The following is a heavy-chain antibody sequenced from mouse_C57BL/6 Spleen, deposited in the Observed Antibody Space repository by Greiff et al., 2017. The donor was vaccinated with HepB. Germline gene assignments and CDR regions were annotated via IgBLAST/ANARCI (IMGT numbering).Heavy chain of an antibody. CDR3: ARYSHYYGSSYEGAMDY. Sequence: QVQLQQPGTELVKPGDSVKLSCKASGYTFTSYWMHWVKQRPGQGLEWIGNINPSNGGTNYNEKFKSKATLTVDKSSSTAYMQLSSLTSEDSAVYYCARYSHYYGSSYEGAMDYWGQGTSVTVSS. D-gene: IGHD1-1*01. J-gene: IGHJ4*01. CDR2: INPSNGGT. V-gene: IGHV1-53*01. CDR1: GYTFTSYW.